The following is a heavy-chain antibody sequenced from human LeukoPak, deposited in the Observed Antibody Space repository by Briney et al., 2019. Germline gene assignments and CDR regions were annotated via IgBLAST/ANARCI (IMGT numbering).Heavy chain of an antibody. V-gene: IGHV3-66*01. D-gene: IGHD3-10*01. Sequence: GGSLRLSCAAPGFTVSSNYLSWVRQAPGKGLEWVSLLYSAGHTYYADSVKGRFTISRDISKNTLYLQMDSLRAEDTAVYYCARSVLIRGVMDDWGQGTLVAVSS. CDR2: LYSAGHT. J-gene: IGHJ4*02. CDR1: GFTVSSNY. CDR3: ARSVLIRGVMDD.